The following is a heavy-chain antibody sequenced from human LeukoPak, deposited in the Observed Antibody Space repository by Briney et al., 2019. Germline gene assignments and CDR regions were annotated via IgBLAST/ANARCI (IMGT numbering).Heavy chain of an antibody. V-gene: IGHV7-4-1*02. J-gene: IGHJ5*02. Sequence: ASVEVSCKASGYTFTSYAMNWVRQAPGQGLEWMGWINTNTGNPTYAQGFTGRFVFSLDTSVSTAYLQISSLKAEDTAVYYCARGLAVATTGRFDPWGQGTLVTVSS. CDR3: ARGLAVATTGRFDP. CDR2: INTNTGNP. D-gene: IGHD6-19*01. CDR1: GYTFTSYA.